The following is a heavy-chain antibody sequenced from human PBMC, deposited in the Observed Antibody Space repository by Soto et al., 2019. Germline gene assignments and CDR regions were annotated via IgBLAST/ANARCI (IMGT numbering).Heavy chain of an antibody. CDR2: FDPEDGET. CDR3: ATVLLLFYYDSRLVPFDI. J-gene: IGHJ3*02. CDR1: GYTLTELS. Sequence: ASVKVSCKVSGYTLTELSMHWVRQAPGKGLEWMGGFDPEDGETIYAQKFQGRVTMTEDTSTDTAYMELSSLRSEDTAVYYCATVLLLFYYDSRLVPFDIWGQGTMVTVSS. D-gene: IGHD3-22*01. V-gene: IGHV1-24*01.